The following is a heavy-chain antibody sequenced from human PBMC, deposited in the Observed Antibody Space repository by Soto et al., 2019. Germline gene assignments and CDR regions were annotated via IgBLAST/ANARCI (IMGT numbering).Heavy chain of an antibody. Sequence: ASVKASCKACGDSFTSYDINWVRQATRQGLEWMGCMNPNSGNTGYAQKFQGRVNMTRNTSISTAYMELSSLRSEDTAVYYCARGLTNSSGWYKDYYYYYYGMDVWGQGTTVTVSS. J-gene: IGHJ6*02. CDR2: MNPNSGNT. CDR1: GDSFTSYD. CDR3: ARGLTNSSGWYKDYYYYYYGMDV. D-gene: IGHD6-19*01. V-gene: IGHV1-8*01.